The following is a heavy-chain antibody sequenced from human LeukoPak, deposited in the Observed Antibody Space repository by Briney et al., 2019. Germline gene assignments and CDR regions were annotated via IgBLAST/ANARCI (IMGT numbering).Heavy chain of an antibody. J-gene: IGHJ6*03. Sequence: GGSLRLSCAASGLTFDDYGMSWVRQAPGKGLEWVSGINWNGGSTGYADSVKGRFTISRDNAKNSLYLQMNSLRAEDTALYYCARTYRPGGSGWYRGYYYYMDVWGKGTTVTVSS. CDR2: INWNGGST. CDR1: GLTFDDYG. CDR3: ARTYRPGGSGWYRGYYYYMDV. D-gene: IGHD6-19*01. V-gene: IGHV3-20*04.